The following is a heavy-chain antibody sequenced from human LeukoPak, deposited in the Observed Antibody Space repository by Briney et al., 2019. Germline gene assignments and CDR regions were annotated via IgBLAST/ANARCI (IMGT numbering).Heavy chain of an antibody. Sequence: GRSLRLSRAASGFTFSSYAMHWVRQAPGKGLEWVAVISYDGSNKYYADSVKGRFTISRDNSKNTLYLQMNSLRAEDTAVYYCASGDCSSTSCYNWGFDPWGQGTLVTVSS. D-gene: IGHD2-2*01. CDR1: GFTFSSYA. CDR2: ISYDGSNK. V-gene: IGHV3-30-3*01. J-gene: IGHJ5*02. CDR3: ASGDCSSTSCYNWGFDP.